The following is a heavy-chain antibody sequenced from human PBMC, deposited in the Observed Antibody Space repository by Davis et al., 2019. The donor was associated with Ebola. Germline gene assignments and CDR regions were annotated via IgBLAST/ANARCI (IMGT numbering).Heavy chain of an antibody. CDR1: GFIFSSYV. CDR2: LGTSADT. D-gene: IGHD1-26*01. J-gene: IGHJ3*02. CDR3: AKDTTNIWFDI. V-gene: IGHV3-23*01. Sequence: GESLKISCAASGFIFSSYVMSWVRQAPGKGLECFSTLGTSADTYYADSVKGRFTISRDNSKNTLYLQMNGLRVEDTAIYYCAKDTTNIWFDIWGQGTMVTVSS.